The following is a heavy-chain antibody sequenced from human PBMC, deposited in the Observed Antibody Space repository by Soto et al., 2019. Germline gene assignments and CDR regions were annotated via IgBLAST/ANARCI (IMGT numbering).Heavy chain of an antibody. J-gene: IGHJ3*02. V-gene: IGHV2-5*02. D-gene: IGHD5-12*01. CDR2: IYWDDDK. CDR1: GLSLSTSGVG. Sequence: QITLKESGPALVKPTQTLTLTCTFSGLSLSTSGVGVGWLRQPPGKALEWLALIYWDDDKRYTPSLKSRLTIPKDPSKSQVVLTMTNMDPVDTATYYCAHRPHIGHDNAFDIWGQGTMVTVSS. CDR3: AHRPHIGHDNAFDI.